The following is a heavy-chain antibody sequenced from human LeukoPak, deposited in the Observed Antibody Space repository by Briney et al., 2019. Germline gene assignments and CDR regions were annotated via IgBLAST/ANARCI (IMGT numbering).Heavy chain of an antibody. CDR3: AHRKGGSEVGAISSFDY. CDR1: GFSLSTNGVG. J-gene: IGHJ4*02. V-gene: IGHV2-5*02. CDR2: TYWDDDK. Sequence: SGPTLVKPTQTLTLTCTFYGFSLSTNGVGVGWIRQPPGKALEWLALTYWDDDKLYSPSLNIRLTMNKDTSKNKVDLTITNINTVDTATYYCAHRKGGSEVGAISSFDYWGQGTLVTVSS. D-gene: IGHD1-26*01.